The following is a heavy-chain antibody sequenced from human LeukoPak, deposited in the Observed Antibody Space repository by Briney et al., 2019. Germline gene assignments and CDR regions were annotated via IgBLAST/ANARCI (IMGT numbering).Heavy chain of an antibody. CDR3: AKDACSGGTCYGGWYCDL. CDR1: GFTFSTHG. J-gene: IGHJ2*01. D-gene: IGHD2-15*01. V-gene: IGHV3-30*02. CDR2: MHYDGNIK. Sequence: GGSLRLSCAASGFTFSTHGMHWVRQAPGKGLEWVAFMHYDGNIKYYADSVKGRFTISRDTSKNTLYLQMNSLRVEDTAVYYCAKDACSGGTCYGGWYCDLWGRGTLVTVSS.